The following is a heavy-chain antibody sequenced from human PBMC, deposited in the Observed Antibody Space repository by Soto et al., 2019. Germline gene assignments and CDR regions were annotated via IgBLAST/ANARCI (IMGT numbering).Heavy chain of an antibody. CDR3: ARSITMVRGAKQDHAY. J-gene: IGHJ4*02. D-gene: IGHD3-10*01. CDR1: GGSISSGDYY. CDR2: IYYSGST. V-gene: IGHV4-30-4*01. Sequence: SETLSLTCTVSGGSISSGDYYWSWIRQPPGKGLEWIGYIYYSGSTYYNPSLKSRVTISVDTSKNQFSLKLSSVTAADTAVYYCARSITMVRGAKQDHAYWGQGTLVTVSS.